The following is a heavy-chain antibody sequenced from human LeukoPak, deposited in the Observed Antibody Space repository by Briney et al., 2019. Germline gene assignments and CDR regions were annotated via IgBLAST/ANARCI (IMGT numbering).Heavy chain of an antibody. D-gene: IGHD5-24*01. J-gene: IGHJ6*03. CDR1: GFTFSSYG. V-gene: IGHV3-30*02. CDR2: IRYDGSNK. Sequence: GGSLRLSCAASGFTFSSYGMHWVRQAPGKGLEWVAFIRYDGSNKCYADSVKGRFTISRDNSKNTLYLQMNSLRAEDTAVYYCAKEGGGYNYYYYYMDVWGKGTTVTISS. CDR3: AKEGGGYNYYYYYMDV.